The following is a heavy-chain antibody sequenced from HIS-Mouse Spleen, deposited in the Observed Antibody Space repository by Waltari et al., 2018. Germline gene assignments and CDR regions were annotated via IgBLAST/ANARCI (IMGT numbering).Heavy chain of an antibody. Sequence: QLQLQESGPGLVKPSETLSLTCTVSGGSISSSSYSWGWIREPPGKGREWIGSIYYSGSTYYNPYLKSRGTRSVDTSKNQFSLKLSSVTAADTAVYYCAREIPYSSSWYDWYFDLWGRGTLVTVSS. CDR2: IYYSGST. J-gene: IGHJ2*01. CDR3: AREIPYSSSWYDWYFDL. V-gene: IGHV4-39*07. CDR1: GGSISSSSYS. D-gene: IGHD6-13*01.